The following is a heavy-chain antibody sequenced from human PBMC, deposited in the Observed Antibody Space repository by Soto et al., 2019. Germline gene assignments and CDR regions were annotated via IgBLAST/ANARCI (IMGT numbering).Heavy chain of an antibody. V-gene: IGHV4-34*01. Sequence: GTLSLTSAIYGGYASGYYWSRIRQPPGKGLEWIGEINHSGSTNYNPSLKSRVTTAVETFKSQCPQKLSFVTGADTAVYYCARVKDGYTFDYWGQGTLVTVSS. CDR1: GGYASGYY. CDR2: INHSGST. D-gene: IGHD5-12*01. CDR3: ARVKDGYTFDY. J-gene: IGHJ4*02.